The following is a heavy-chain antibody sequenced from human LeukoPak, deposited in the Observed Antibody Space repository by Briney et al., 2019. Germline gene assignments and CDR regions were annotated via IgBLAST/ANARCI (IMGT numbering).Heavy chain of an antibody. CDR2: INSDGSST. J-gene: IGHJ3*02. D-gene: IGHD6-6*01. CDR1: GFPFSRYW. CDR3: ARGEYVYSSSFFSTYAFDI. V-gene: IGHV3-74*01. Sequence: TGGSLSLSCAASGFPFSRYWMHWVRQARGKGLVWVSRINSDGSSTIYADSVKGRFTISRDNAKNTLYLQMNSLRDEDTAVYYCARGEYVYSSSFFSTYAFDIWGQGTMVTVSS.